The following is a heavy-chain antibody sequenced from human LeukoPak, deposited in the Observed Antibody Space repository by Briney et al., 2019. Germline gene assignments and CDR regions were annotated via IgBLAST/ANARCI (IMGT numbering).Heavy chain of an antibody. D-gene: IGHD5-12*01. V-gene: IGHV3-23*01. Sequence: PGGSLRLSCAASGFTFSSYGMSWVRQAPGKGLEWVSATSGSGGSTYYADSVKGRFTISRDNSKNTLYLQMNSLRAEDTAVYYCAKEWSGYDNFDYWGQGTLVTVSS. J-gene: IGHJ4*02. CDR3: AKEWSGYDNFDY. CDR1: GFTFSSYG. CDR2: TSGSGGST.